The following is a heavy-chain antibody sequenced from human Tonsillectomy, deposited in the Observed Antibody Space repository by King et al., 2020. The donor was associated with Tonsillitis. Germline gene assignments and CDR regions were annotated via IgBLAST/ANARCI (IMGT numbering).Heavy chain of an antibody. CDR3: ARDLRGKWEVNRCYYYYMDV. CDR2: IIPIFRTA. CDR1: GHTLSSYV. D-gene: IGHD1-26*01. V-gene: IGHV1-69*01. J-gene: IGHJ6*03. Sequence: QLVQSGAEVKKPGSSVKVSCKASGHTLSSYVISWVRQAPGQGLEWMGGIIPIFRTAEYAPKFQGRVTISADESMRTVYMELSSLRSEDTAVYYCARDLRGKWEVNRCYYYYMDVWGKGTTVTVSS.